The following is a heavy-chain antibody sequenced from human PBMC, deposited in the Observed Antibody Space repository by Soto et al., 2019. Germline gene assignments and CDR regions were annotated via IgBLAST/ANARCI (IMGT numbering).Heavy chain of an antibody. CDR3: AKSDYGVTYYFDY. J-gene: IGHJ4*02. Sequence: GGSLRLSCAASGFTSSSYAMSWVRQASGKGLEWVSAISGSGSNTYYADSVKGRFTISRDNSKNTLFLQMNSLRAEDTAVYYCAKSDYGVTYYFDYWGQGTLVTVSS. D-gene: IGHD4-17*01. CDR1: GFTSSSYA. V-gene: IGHV3-23*01. CDR2: ISGSGSNT.